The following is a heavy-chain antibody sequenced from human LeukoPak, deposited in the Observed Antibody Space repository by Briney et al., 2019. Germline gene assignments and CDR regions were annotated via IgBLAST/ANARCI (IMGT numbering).Heavy chain of an antibody. Sequence: SETLSLTCAVYGGSFSGYYWSWVRQPPGKGLEWIGEINHSGSTNYNPSLKSRVTISVDTSKNQFSLKLSSVTAADTAVYYCARGRGTVTTFPWFDSWGQGTLVTVSS. CDR2: INHSGST. CDR1: GGSFSGYY. J-gene: IGHJ5*01. CDR3: ARGRGTVTTFPWFDS. V-gene: IGHV4-34*01. D-gene: IGHD4-17*01.